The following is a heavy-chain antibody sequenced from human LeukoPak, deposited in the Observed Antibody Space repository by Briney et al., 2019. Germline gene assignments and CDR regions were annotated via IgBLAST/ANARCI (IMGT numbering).Heavy chain of an antibody. D-gene: IGHD2-2*01. J-gene: IGHJ4*02. CDR3: AKDGSKGGVVPAAMDY. V-gene: IGHV3-23*01. Sequence: PGGSLRLSCAASGFTFSSYAMSWVRQAPGKGLGWVSAISGSGGSTYYADSVKGRFTISRDNSKNTLYLQMNSLRAEDTAVYYCAKDGSKGGVVPAAMDYWGQGTLVTVSS. CDR1: GFTFSSYA. CDR2: ISGSGGST.